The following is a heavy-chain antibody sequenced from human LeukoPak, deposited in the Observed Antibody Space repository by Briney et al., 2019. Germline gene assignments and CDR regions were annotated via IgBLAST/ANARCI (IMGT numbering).Heavy chain of an antibody. CDR3: ANLWEMGY. CDR1: GFTFSDYW. D-gene: IGHD5-24*01. V-gene: IGHV3-7*01. CDR2: IKQDGSQS. Sequence: GESLRLSCAASGFTFSDYWMAWVRQAPGKGLEWVANIKQDGSQSYYGDSVGGRFTISRDNAKNSLFLQMNSLRVEDTAVYYCANLWEMGYWGQGTLVSVSS. J-gene: IGHJ4*02.